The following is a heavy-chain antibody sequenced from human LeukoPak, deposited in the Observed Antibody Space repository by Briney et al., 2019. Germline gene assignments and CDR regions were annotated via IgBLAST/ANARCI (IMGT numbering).Heavy chain of an antibody. V-gene: IGHV4-61*08. CDR1: GGSISSGDYY. J-gene: IGHJ4*02. D-gene: IGHD1-1*01. CDR2: ISYTGVTT. CDR3: ARVGDWNDLVY. Sequence: SETLSLTCTVSGGSISSGDYYWSWIRQPPGKGLEWIGYISYTGVTTNYNPSLKSRVTISIDTSKSQFSLKLSSVTAADTAVYYCARVGDWNDLVYWGQGTLVTVSS.